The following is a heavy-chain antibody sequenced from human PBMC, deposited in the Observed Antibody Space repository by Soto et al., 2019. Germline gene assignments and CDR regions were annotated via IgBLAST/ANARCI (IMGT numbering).Heavy chain of an antibody. V-gene: IGHV4-39*01. Sequence: QLHLQESGPGLVKPSETLSLTCTVSGGSISSGSYFWGWIRQPPGKGLDWIGSMHYSGTTYYCPPLKSRVTMSGDTSNNFFSLKLSSVTAADTAVDYCARQGYTSGRVNWFDPWGQGTLVTVSS. J-gene: IGHJ5*02. D-gene: IGHD5-18*01. CDR3: ARQGYTSGRVNWFDP. CDR2: MHYSGTT. CDR1: GGSISSGSYF.